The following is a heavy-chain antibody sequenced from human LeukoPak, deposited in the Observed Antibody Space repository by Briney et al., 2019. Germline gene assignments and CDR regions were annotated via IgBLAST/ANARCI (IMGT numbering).Heavy chain of an antibody. V-gene: IGHV4-39*01. J-gene: IGHJ4*02. CDR3: ARLTDS. CDR2: IFHSGTR. CDR1: GGSIIDNSFY. Sequence: SETLSLTCTVTGGSIIDNSFYWGWIRQPPGRGLEWIGRIFHSGTRNYNPSLERRVTIAVGTPKNQFSLWLTSVTAADTALYYCARLTDSWGQGTLVTVSS.